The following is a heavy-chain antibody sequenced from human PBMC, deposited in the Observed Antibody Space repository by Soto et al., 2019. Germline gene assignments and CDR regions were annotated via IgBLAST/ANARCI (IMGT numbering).Heavy chain of an antibody. CDR1: GLIVSSTY. J-gene: IGHJ3*02. CDR3: ARETRYCSGGSCSITGDAFDI. Sequence: EVQLVESGGGLVQPGGSLRLSCAASGLIVSSTYMSWVRQAPGKGLEWVSVISNGGDTHYADSVKGRFSLSRDISNNTLHLQMSSLRVEDTAVYYCARETRYCSGGSCSITGDAFDIWGQGTMVTVSS. V-gene: IGHV3-66*01. D-gene: IGHD2-15*01. CDR2: ISNGGDT.